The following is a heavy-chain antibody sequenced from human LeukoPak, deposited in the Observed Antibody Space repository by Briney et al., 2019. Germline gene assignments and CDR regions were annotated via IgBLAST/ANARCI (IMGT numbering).Heavy chain of an antibody. CDR1: GYTFSDYW. D-gene: IGHD2-2*02. Sequence: GESLKISCRASGYTFSDYWIGWVRQMPGQGLEWMGIVYPGDSDTRYSPSFQGHVTISADKSINTAYLQWSGLQASDNAIYFCARSQGLYGAADYWGQGTLV. J-gene: IGHJ4*02. CDR3: ARSQGLYGAADY. V-gene: IGHV5-51*01. CDR2: VYPGDSDT.